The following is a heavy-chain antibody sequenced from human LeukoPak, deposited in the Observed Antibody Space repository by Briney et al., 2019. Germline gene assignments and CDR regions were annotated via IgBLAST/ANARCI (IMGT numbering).Heavy chain of an antibody. J-gene: IGHJ6*02. CDR2: ISAYNGNT. Sequence: ASVKVSCKASGYTFTSYGITWVRQAPGPGLEWMGWISAYNGNTNYAQKLQGRVTMTTDTSTSTAYMELRSLRSDDTAVYYCARVDGMFGDLAIDNYYYYGMDVWGQGTTVTVSS. CDR3: ARVDGMFGDLAIDNYYYYGMDV. D-gene: IGHD3-10*02. V-gene: IGHV1-18*01. CDR1: GYTFTSYG.